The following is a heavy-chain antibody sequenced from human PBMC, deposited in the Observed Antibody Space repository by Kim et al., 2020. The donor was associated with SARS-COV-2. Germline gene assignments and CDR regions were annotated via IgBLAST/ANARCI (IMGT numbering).Heavy chain of an antibody. CDR2: ISSSSSYI. CDR1: GFTFSSYS. V-gene: IGHV3-21*01. D-gene: IGHD2-15*01. Sequence: GGSLRLSCAASGFTFSSYSMNWVRQAPGKGLEWVSSISSSSSYIYYADSVKGRFTISRDNAKNSLYLQMNSLRAEDTAMYYCARSPGWSGSSDAFDIWGQGTMVTVSS. CDR3: ARSPGWSGSSDAFDI. J-gene: IGHJ3*02.